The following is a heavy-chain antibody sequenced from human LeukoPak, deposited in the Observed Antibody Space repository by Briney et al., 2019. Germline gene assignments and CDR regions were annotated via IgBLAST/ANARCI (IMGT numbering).Heavy chain of an antibody. V-gene: IGHV3-48*03. D-gene: IGHD2-2*01. CDR2: ISSSGSTI. Sequence: SRKLPRADCGFNCSSFEMNWVRQAPEKGLEWVSYISSSGSTIYYADSVKGRFTISRDNAKNPLYLQMNSLRAEDTAVYYCAREYQLPLYYYYYYGMDVWGQGTTVTVSS. CDR3: AREYQLPLYYYYYYGMDV. CDR1: GFNCSSFE. J-gene: IGHJ6*02.